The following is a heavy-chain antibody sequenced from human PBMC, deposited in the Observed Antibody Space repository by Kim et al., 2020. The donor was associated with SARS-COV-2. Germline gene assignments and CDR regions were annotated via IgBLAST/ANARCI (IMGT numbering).Heavy chain of an antibody. CDR1: GFTFSDYY. J-gene: IGHJ6*02. CDR2: ISSSGSTI. V-gene: IGHV3-11*01. Sequence: GGSLRLSCAASGFTFSDYYMSWIRQAPGKGLEWVSYISSSGSTIYYADSVKGRFTISRDNAKNSLYLQMNSLRAEDTAVYYCARGGYSSSWYNYYYYGMDVWGQGTTVTVSS. D-gene: IGHD6-13*01. CDR3: ARGGYSSSWYNYYYYGMDV.